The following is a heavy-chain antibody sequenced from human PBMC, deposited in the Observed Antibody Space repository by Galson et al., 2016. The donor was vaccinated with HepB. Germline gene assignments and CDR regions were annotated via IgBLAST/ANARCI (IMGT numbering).Heavy chain of an antibody. CDR1: GFTFDGYA. V-gene: IGHV3-9*01. Sequence: SLRLSCAASGFTFDGYAMHWVRQVPGKGLEWVSGISWNSGTIGYAASVKGRFTISRDNAEKSLYLQMNSLRAEDTALYYCAKVDFWSGYFWFDPWGRGTLVTVSS. CDR3: AKVDFWSGYFWFDP. D-gene: IGHD3-3*01. J-gene: IGHJ5*02. CDR2: ISWNSGTI.